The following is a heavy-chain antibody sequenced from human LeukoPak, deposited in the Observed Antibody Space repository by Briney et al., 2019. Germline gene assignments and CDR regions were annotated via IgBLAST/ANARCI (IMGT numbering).Heavy chain of an antibody. D-gene: IGHD6-19*01. CDR2: IYSGGST. J-gene: IGHJ4*02. Sequence: PGGSLRLSCAASEFTFSSYAMSWVRQAPGKGLEWVSVIYSGGSTYYADSVKGRFTISRDNSKNTLYLQMNSLRAEDTAVYYCATHSSGWYYFDYWGQGTLVTVSS. V-gene: IGHV3-23*03. CDR3: ATHSSGWYYFDY. CDR1: EFTFSSYA.